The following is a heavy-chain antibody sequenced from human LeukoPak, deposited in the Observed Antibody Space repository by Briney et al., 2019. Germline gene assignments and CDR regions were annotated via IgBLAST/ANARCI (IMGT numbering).Heavy chain of an antibody. V-gene: IGHV3-74*01. CDR2: ISSDGSST. CDR3: ARTSYSDYSLGF. CDR1: GFTFSNYW. J-gene: IGHJ4*02. Sequence: GGSLRLSCAASGFTFSNYWMHWVRQAPGKGRVWVSRISSDGSSTSYADSVKGRFTISRDNANNTLYLQMNSLRAEDTAVYYCARTSYSDYSLGFWGQGTLVTVSS. D-gene: IGHD5-12*01.